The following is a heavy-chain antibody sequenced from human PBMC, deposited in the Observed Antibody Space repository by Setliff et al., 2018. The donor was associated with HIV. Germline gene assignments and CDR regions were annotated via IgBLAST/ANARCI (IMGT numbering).Heavy chain of an antibody. Sequence: GESLKISCKGSGYKFTDYWVGWVRQMPGEGLEWMGVIYGDGSDPRYSPSFQGQVTISVDKSINTAYLRWTSLKASDTALYYCARPQYHQSSDAFDIWGQGTMVTVS. CDR3: ARPQYHQSSDAFDI. CDR1: GYKFTDYW. CDR2: IYGDGSDP. V-gene: IGHV5-51*01. J-gene: IGHJ3*02.